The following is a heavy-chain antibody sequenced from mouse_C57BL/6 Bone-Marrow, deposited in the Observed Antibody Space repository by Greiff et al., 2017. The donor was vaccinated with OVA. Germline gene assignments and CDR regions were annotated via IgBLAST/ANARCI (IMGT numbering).Heavy chain of an antibody. CDR3: ARRGPYYSNPWFAY. J-gene: IGHJ3*01. CDR2: INPNNGGT. Sequence: EVQLQQSGPELVKPGASVKISCKASGYTFTDYYMNWVKQSHGKSLEWIGDINPNNGGTSYNQKFKGKATLTVDKSSSTAYMELRSLTSEDSAVYYCARRGPYYSNPWFAYWGQGTLVTVSA. CDR1: GYTFTDYY. D-gene: IGHD2-5*01. V-gene: IGHV1-26*01.